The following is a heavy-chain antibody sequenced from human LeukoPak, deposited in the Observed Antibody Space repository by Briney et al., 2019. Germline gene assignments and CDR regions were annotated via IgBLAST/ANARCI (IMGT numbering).Heavy chain of an antibody. CDR1: GYTFINYY. J-gene: IGHJ4*02. Sequence: ASVKVSCKASGYTFINYYMHWVRQAPGQGLEWMGIINPSGDSAYYAQKFQGRVTMTSDVSTSTFHMELSSLRSEDTAVCYCARPVDTASLVNWGQGTLVTVSS. V-gene: IGHV1-46*01. CDR2: INPSGDSA. D-gene: IGHD5-18*01. CDR3: ARPVDTASLVN.